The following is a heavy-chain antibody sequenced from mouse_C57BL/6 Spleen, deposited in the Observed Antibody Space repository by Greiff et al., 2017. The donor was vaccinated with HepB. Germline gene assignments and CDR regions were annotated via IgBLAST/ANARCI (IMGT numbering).Heavy chain of an antibody. Sequence: QVQLQQSGAELARPGASVKMSCKASGYTFTSYTMHWVKQRPGQGLEWIGYINPSSGYTKYNQKFKDKATLTADKSSSTAYMQLSSLTSEDSAVYYCAYYYRDAMDYWGQGTSVTVSS. V-gene: IGHV1-4*01. J-gene: IGHJ4*01. D-gene: IGHD2-14*01. CDR2: INPSSGYT. CDR3: AYYYRDAMDY. CDR1: GYTFTSYT.